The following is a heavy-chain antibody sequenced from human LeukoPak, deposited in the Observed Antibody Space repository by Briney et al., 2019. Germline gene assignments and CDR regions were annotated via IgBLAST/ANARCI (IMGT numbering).Heavy chain of an antibody. CDR2: AYYSGST. D-gene: IGHD1-14*01. Sequence: SETLSLTCTVSDVSVTTRDSYWGWIRQPPGKGLEWIGSAYYSGSTYFNPSLKSRLSISVDTSKNQFSLKLSSVTAADTAVYYCARGGWPRTFDIWGQGTMVTVSS. J-gene: IGHJ3*02. CDR1: DVSVTTRDSY. V-gene: IGHV4-39*07. CDR3: ARGGWPRTFDI.